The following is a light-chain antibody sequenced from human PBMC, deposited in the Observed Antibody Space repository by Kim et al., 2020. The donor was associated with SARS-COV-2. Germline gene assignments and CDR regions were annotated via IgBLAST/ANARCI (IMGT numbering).Light chain of an antibody. J-gene: IGKJ5*01. Sequence: IVLTQSPGTLSVSPGERATLSCRASQSVANDDLAWYQQKSGQAPRLLIRGASSRASGIPDRFSGSGSGTDFTLTISRLEPEDFAVYHCQQYGSSPITFGQGTRLEIK. CDR3: QQYGSSPIT. CDR2: GAS. V-gene: IGKV3-20*01. CDR1: QSVANDD.